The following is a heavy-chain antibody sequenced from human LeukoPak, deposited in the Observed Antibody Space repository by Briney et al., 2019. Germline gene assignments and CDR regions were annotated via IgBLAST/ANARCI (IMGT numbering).Heavy chain of an antibody. CDR3: ARTYYDVFSGLAQIDY. CDR2: IFYSGST. D-gene: IGHD3-3*01. CDR1: DFSIDRTNYY. J-gene: IGHJ4*02. Sequence: PSETLSLTCTVSDFSIDRTNYYWAWIRQPPGKGLEWIGHIFYSGSTNYNPSLKSRVTISVDTSKNQFSLKRTSVTAADTAVYYCARTYYDVFSGLAQIDYWGQGTLVTVSS. V-gene: IGHV4-61*05.